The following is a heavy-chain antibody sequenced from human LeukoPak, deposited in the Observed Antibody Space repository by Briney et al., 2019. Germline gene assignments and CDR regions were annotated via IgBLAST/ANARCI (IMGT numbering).Heavy chain of an antibody. J-gene: IGHJ4*02. Sequence: GGSLRLSCAASGITFSRSWMSWVRQAPGKGLQWVANINQDGSEKHYVDSVKGRFTISRDNAENSLYLQMNSLRAEDAAVYYCASGGHLDYWGQGALVTVAS. V-gene: IGHV3-7*03. D-gene: IGHD3-16*01. CDR3: ASGGHLDY. CDR2: INQDGSEK. CDR1: GITFSRSW.